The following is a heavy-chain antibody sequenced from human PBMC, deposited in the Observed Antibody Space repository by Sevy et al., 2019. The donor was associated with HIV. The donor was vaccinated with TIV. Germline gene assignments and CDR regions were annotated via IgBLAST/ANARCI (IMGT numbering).Heavy chain of an antibody. CDR2: IKQDGSEK. V-gene: IGHV3-7*01. CDR1: GFTFSSYW. D-gene: IGHD3-10*01. Sequence: GGSLRLSCAASGFTFSSYWMSWVRQAPGKGLEWVANIKQDGSEKYYVDSVKGRFTISRDNAKNSLYLQMISLRAEDTAVYYCARGSMGITMVRGVIPSSYYFDYWGQGTLVTVSS. J-gene: IGHJ4*02. CDR3: ARGSMGITMVRGVIPSSYYFDY.